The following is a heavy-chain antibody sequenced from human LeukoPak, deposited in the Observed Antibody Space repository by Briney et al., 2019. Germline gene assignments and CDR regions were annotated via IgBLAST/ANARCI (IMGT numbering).Heavy chain of an antibody. CDR3: TTDRPTTDYFDY. CDR2: IKRKSDAGTT. J-gene: IGHJ4*02. V-gene: IGHV3-15*01. Sequence: PGGSLRLSCAASGFTFSNAWLSWVRQGPGEGLECFGRIKRKSDAGTTDYAAPVKGRFTISRDGSKNTLYLQMNSLKTEDTAVYYCTTDRPTTDYFDYWGQGTLVTVSS. D-gene: IGHD4-17*01. CDR1: GFTFSNAW.